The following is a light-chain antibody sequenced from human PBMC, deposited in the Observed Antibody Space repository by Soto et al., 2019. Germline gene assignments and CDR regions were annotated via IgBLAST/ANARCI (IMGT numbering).Light chain of an antibody. V-gene: IGLV1-40*01. Sequence: QSVLTQPPSVSGAPGQRVTISCTGSSSSIVAGYDVHWYQQLPGTAPKLLIYGNSNRPSGVPDRFSGSKSGTSASLAITGLQAEDEADHYCQSYDSSLSGSKVFGGGTKVTVL. CDR2: GNS. CDR3: QSYDSSLSGSKV. CDR1: SSSIVAGYD. J-gene: IGLJ3*02.